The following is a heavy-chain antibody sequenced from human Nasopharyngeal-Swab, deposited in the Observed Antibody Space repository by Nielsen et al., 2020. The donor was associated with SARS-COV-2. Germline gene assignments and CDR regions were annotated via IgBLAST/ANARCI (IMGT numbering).Heavy chain of an antibody. Sequence: GGSLRLSCSASGFTFSSYWMQWVRQAPGKGLEWVARVNSDGSTKNHADSLQGRFSISRDNVKNEVYLQVSGLRGEDTAVYYCGRAGYYRIDYWGQGTPVTVSS. CDR3: GRAGYYRIDY. CDR2: VNSDGSTK. J-gene: IGHJ4*02. CDR1: GFTFSSYW. D-gene: IGHD2-15*01. V-gene: IGHV3-74*01.